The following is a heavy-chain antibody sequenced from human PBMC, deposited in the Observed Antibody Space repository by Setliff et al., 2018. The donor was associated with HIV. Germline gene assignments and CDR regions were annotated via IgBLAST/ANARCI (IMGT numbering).Heavy chain of an antibody. CDR1: GFTFSNYE. J-gene: IGHJ6*03. V-gene: IGHV3-49*04. CDR2: IRSKAYGGTT. CDR3: SRDGKPGWGYGNYRYYYYMDV. Sequence: GGSLRLSCAASGFTFSNYEMNWVRQAPGKGLEWVGFIRSKAYGGTTEYAASVKGRFTISRDDSKRIAYLQMNSLKTEDTAVYYCSRDGKPGWGYGNYRYYYYMDVWGKGTTVTVSS. D-gene: IGHD4-17*01.